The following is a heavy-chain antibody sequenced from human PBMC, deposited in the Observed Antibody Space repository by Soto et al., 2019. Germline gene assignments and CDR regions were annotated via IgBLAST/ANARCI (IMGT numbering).Heavy chain of an antibody. V-gene: IGHV1-8*01. CDR3: AREQVGAVDY. Sequence: QVQLVQSGAEVKKPGASVKVSCKASGYTFTSYDINWVRQATGQGLEWMGWMNPNSGNTGYAQKFXGXVXMXXTTSISTAYMELRSLRSEDTAVYYCAREQVGAVDYWGQGTLVTVSS. CDR2: MNPNSGNT. J-gene: IGHJ4*02. CDR1: GYTFTSYD. D-gene: IGHD1-26*01.